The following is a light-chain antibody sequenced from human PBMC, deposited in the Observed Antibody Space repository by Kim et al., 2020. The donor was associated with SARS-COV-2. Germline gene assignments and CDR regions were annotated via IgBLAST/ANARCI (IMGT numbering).Light chain of an antibody. CDR2: GAS. Sequence: SPGERATLACRASQSFGKNYLVWFHHKPGQAPRLLIHGASSRAAGIPDRFSGSGSGTDFTLTISRLEPEDFAVFYCQQYASSPITFGQGTRLEIK. CDR1: QSFGKNY. J-gene: IGKJ5*01. V-gene: IGKV3-20*01. CDR3: QQYASSPIT.